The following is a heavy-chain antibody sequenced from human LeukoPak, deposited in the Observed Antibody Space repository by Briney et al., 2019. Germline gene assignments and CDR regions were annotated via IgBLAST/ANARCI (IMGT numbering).Heavy chain of an antibody. CDR1: GGSISSGSYY. J-gene: IGHJ4*02. V-gene: IGHV4-61*02. Sequence: SETLSLTCTVSGGSISSGSYYWSWIRQPAGKGLEWIGRIYTSGSTNYNPSFKSRVTISVDTSKNQFSLKLSSVTAADTAVYYCARGLYDYVWGSYRNWGQGTLVTVSS. CDR2: IYTSGST. CDR3: ARGLYDYVWGSYRN. D-gene: IGHD3-16*02.